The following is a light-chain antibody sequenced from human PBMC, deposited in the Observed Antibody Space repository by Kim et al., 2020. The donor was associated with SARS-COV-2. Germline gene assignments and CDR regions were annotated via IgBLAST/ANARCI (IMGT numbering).Light chain of an antibody. J-gene: IGLJ2*01. V-gene: IGLV1-44*01. Sequence: GQRVTISWSGSTSDIGTHTVNWYQQFPGRTPKLLIYGNDQRPSGVPYRFSGSKSGTSASLAISGLQSEDEADYYCTSWDGSLNGQVFGGGTQLTVL. CDR2: GND. CDR3: TSWDGSLNGQV. CDR1: TSDIGTHT.